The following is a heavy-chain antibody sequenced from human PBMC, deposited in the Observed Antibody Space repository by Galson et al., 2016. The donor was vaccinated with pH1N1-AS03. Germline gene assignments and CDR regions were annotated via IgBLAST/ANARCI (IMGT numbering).Heavy chain of an antibody. J-gene: IGHJ3*02. CDR1: GDSVTNYF. Sequence: SETLSLTCSVSGDSVTNYFWSWIRQSAGKGLEWIGRLHISGSVEYNPSLKSRVTMSVDTSKNELSLRVSSVTAADTAVYYCARHRGFDKNDAFDMWGQGTMVIVSS. V-gene: IGHV4-4*07. D-gene: IGHD3-10*01. CDR3: ARHRGFDKNDAFDM. CDR2: LHISGSV.